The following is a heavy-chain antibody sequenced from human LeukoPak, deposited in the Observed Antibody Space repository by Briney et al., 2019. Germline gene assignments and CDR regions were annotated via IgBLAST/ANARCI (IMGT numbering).Heavy chain of an antibody. CDR1: GFTFSSYG. J-gene: IGHJ4*02. CDR2: ISYDGSNK. D-gene: IGHD6-6*01. CDR3: AKDGAKQLWSPLDY. Sequence: PGGSLRLSCAASGFTFSSYGMHWVRQAPGKGLEWVAVISYDGSNKYYADSVKGRFTISRDNSKNTLYLQMNSPRAEDTAVYYCAKDGAKQLWSPLDYWGQGTLVTVSS. V-gene: IGHV3-30*18.